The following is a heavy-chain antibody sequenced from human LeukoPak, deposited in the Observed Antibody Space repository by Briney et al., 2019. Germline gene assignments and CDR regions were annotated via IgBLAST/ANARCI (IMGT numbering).Heavy chain of an antibody. CDR2: IYRSGST. Sequence: PSETLSLTCAVSGGSISSSNWWSWVRQPPGKGLEWIGEIYRSGSTNYNPSLKSRVTISVGTSKNQFSLKLSSVTAADTAVYYCARAPRVRTYYYDTSGPFYYFDYWGQGTLVTVSS. V-gene: IGHV4-4*02. CDR1: GGSISSSNW. D-gene: IGHD3-22*01. J-gene: IGHJ4*02. CDR3: ARAPRVRTYYYDTSGPFYYFDY.